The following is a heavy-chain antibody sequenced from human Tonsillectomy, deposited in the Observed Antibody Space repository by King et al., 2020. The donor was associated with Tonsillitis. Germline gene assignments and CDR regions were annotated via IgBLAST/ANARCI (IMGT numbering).Heavy chain of an antibody. CDR2: IRSGGGGT. CDR3: AKGEVASSWYSLFDY. J-gene: IGHJ4*02. D-gene: IGHD6-13*01. V-gene: IGHV3-23*04. CDR1: GFTFSNYA. Sequence: VQLVESGGGLVQPGGSLSLSCAVSGFTFSNYAMSWVRQAPGGGLEWVSGIRSGGGGTYYADSVKGRFTISRDNSKNTLDVQMNSLRVEDTAVYYCAKGEVASSWYSLFDYWGQGTLVTVSS.